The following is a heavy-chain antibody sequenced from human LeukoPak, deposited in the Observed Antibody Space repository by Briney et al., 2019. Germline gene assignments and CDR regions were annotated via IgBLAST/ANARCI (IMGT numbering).Heavy chain of an antibody. CDR1: GYSFTNYW. CDR3: ARQSSMAGPHVDY. V-gene: IGHV5-51*01. D-gene: IGHD2/OR15-2a*01. CDR2: IYPGDSDT. Sequence: GESLKISCKGSGYSFTNYWIGWVRQMPGKGLEWMGIIYPGDSDTRYSPSFQGQVTISADKSISTAYLQWSSLKASDTAMYYCARQSSMAGPHVDYWGQGILVTVSS. J-gene: IGHJ4*02.